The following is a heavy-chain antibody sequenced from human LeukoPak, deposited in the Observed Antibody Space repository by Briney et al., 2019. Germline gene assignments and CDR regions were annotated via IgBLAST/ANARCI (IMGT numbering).Heavy chain of an antibody. CDR3: ARYFSAGQFIWFDP. D-gene: IGHD2-15*01. Sequence: SETLSLTCAVSGDSITSGGYSWTLLRQRPGEGLEWIGYIYHGGSAYFNPSLKSRVNISVDRSKNQFSLILNSVTAADRAVYHCARYFSAGQFIWFDPWGQGTLVTVSS. V-gene: IGHV4-30-2*01. J-gene: IGHJ5*02. CDR1: GDSITSGGYS. CDR2: IYHGGSA.